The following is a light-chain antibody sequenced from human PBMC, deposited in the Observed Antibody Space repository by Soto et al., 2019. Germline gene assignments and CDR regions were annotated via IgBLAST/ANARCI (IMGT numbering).Light chain of an antibody. J-gene: IGKJ4*01. Sequence: DIQMTKSPSTLSASVGDRVTITCRASQSFSSWLAWYQQKPGKAPKVLIYKASNLESGVPSRFSGSGSGTECTLTISSLQPDDFATYYCQQYHSYSLTFGGGTKVESK. CDR3: QQYHSYSLT. CDR2: KAS. CDR1: QSFSSW. V-gene: IGKV1-5*03.